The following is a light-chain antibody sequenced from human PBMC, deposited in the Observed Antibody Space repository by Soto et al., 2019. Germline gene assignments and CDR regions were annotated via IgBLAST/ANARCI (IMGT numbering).Light chain of an antibody. Sequence: EIVLTQSPGTLSLSPGERATLSCRASQSVSSSYLAWYQQKPGQAPRLLIYGASSRATGIPDMFSGSGSGTDFTLTISRLEPEDFAVYYCQQYGSLFGQGTKLEIK. V-gene: IGKV3-20*01. CDR3: QQYGSL. J-gene: IGKJ2*01. CDR2: GAS. CDR1: QSVSSSY.